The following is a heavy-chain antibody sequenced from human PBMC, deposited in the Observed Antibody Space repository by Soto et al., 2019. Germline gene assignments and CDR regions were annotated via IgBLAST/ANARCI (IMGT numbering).Heavy chain of an antibody. CDR3: ARSPDGYNGFDY. Sequence: GGSLRLSCAASGFTVSSNYMSWVRQAPGKGLEWVSVIYSGGSTYYADSVKGRFTISRDNSKNTLYLQMNSLRAEDTAVYYCARSPDGYNGFDYWGQGTLVTVSS. CDR1: GFTVSSNY. J-gene: IGHJ4*02. V-gene: IGHV3-66*02. D-gene: IGHD5-12*01. CDR2: IYSGGST.